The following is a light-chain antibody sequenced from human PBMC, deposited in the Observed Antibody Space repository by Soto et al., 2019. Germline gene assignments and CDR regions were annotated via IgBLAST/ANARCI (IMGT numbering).Light chain of an antibody. V-gene: IGKV2-28*01. CDR1: MSPLYNNTYNY. CDR3: MQALQSRT. J-gene: IGKJ5*01. Sequence: EIVMTQSPLTLPVTPGEPASIAXRPSMSPLYNNTYNYLYWYVXKPXKSPXXXISXGSNRAPGVPDRFSGSGSGTDFTMKINRVEAEDVGTYYCMQALQSRTFGQGTRLEIK. CDR2: XGS.